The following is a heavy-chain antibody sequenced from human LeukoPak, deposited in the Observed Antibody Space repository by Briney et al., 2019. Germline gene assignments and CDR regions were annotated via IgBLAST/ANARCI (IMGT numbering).Heavy chain of an antibody. Sequence: PSETLSLTCTVSGGSISSSSYYWGWIRQPPGKGLEWIGSIYYSGSTYYNPSLKSRVTISVDTSKNQFSLKLSSVTAADTAVYYCARVGPAAGTGDYWGQGTLVTVSS. CDR1: GGSISSSSYY. CDR3: ARVGPAAGTGDY. CDR2: IYYSGST. J-gene: IGHJ4*02. D-gene: IGHD6-13*01. V-gene: IGHV4-39*07.